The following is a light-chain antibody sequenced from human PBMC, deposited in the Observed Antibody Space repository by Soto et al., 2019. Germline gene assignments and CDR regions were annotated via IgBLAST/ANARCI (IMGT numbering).Light chain of an antibody. CDR2: DAS. V-gene: IGKV3-20*01. CDR3: QQYGTAPIT. Sequence: EIVLTQSPGTLSLSPGARAPLSCRASQSVASGHLAWYQQTPGQAPRLLVSDASSRATGIPNRFSGSASGTDFTLTISRLEPEDSAMYYCQQYGTAPITFGQGTRLEI. CDR1: QSVASGH. J-gene: IGKJ5*01.